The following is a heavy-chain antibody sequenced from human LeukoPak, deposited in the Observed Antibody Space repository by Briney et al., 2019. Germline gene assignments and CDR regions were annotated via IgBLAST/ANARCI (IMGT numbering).Heavy chain of an antibody. CDR3: ARLIGDRTIYDY. Sequence: GGSLRLSCAASGFTFRTYWMSWVRQAPGKGLEWVASINQGGSETYYVESVKGRFTISRDNAMNSFFLQMNSLRAEDTAVYYCARLIGDRTIYDYWGQGSLATVSS. V-gene: IGHV3-7*01. J-gene: IGHJ4*02. CDR2: INQGGSET. CDR1: GFTFRTYW. D-gene: IGHD6-6*01.